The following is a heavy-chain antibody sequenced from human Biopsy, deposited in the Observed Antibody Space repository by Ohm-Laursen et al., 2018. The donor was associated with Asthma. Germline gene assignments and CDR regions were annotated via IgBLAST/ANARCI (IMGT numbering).Heavy chain of an antibody. CDR2: ISFDGSNK. Sequence: SLRLSCTASGFTFSNYGMHWIRQAPGKGLDWVAVISFDGSNKNYTDSVKGRFTISRDNSRNTLHLHMNSLRAEDTAVYYCAKDGFPGWELRRGPDYWGQGTLVTVPS. V-gene: IGHV3-30*18. CDR3: AKDGFPGWELRRGPDY. J-gene: IGHJ4*02. D-gene: IGHD1-26*01. CDR1: GFTFSNYG.